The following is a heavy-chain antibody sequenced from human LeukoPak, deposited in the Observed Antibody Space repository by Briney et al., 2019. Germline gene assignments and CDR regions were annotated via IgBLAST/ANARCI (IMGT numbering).Heavy chain of an antibody. V-gene: IGHV1-18*01. CDR2: ISAYNGNT. CDR1: GYIFTTYD. D-gene: IGHD3-9*01. Sequence: ASVKVSCKASGYIFTTYDISWVRQAPGQGLEWMGWISAYNGNTNYAQKLQGRVTMTTDTSTSTAYMELRSLRSDDTAVYYCASYSSDILTGYYYDAFDIWGQGTMATVSS. CDR3: ASYSSDILTGYYYDAFDI. J-gene: IGHJ3*02.